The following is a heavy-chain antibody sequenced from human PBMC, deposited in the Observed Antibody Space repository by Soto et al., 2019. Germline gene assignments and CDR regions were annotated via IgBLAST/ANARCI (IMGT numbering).Heavy chain of an antibody. CDR2: INQSANT. V-gene: IGHV4-34*01. CDR3: ARPSYALNWDFHYGMQV. Sequence: PSETLSLTCAVSGGSFSGYYWTLIRQIPGKGLEWIGEINQSANTKYNPSLMSRVTMSVDTSRNQFSLKLRSVTAADTAVYYCARPSYALNWDFHYGMQVWGQGTSVTVSS. J-gene: IGHJ6*02. CDR1: GGSFSGYY. D-gene: IGHD2-2*01.